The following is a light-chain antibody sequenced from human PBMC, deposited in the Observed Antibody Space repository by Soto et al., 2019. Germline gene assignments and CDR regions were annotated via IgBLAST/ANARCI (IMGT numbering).Light chain of an antibody. CDR1: QRLPSDY. V-gene: IGKV3-20*01. Sequence: DIVLTQSPGTLSLSPGERATLSCRASQRLPSDYLAWYQQKPGQAPRLLIYVASSRATGIPDRFSGSGSGTDFTLSISRLEPEDSAVYYCHQYNSWPRGTFGPGTKVEIK. J-gene: IGKJ3*01. CDR3: HQYNSWPRGT. CDR2: VAS.